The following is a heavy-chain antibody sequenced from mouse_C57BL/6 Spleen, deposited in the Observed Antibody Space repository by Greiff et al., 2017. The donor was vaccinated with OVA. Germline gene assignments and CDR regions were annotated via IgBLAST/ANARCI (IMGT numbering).Heavy chain of an antibody. Sequence: EVQLQQSGAELVKPGASVKLSCTASGFNIKDYYMHWVKQRTEQGLEWIGRIDPEDSETKYAPKFQGKATITADTSSNTAYLQLSSLTSEDTAVYYCARGYGSSPYAMDYWGQGTSVTVSS. V-gene: IGHV14-2*01. D-gene: IGHD1-1*01. J-gene: IGHJ4*01. CDR2: IDPEDSET. CDR3: ARGYGSSPYAMDY. CDR1: GFNIKDYY.